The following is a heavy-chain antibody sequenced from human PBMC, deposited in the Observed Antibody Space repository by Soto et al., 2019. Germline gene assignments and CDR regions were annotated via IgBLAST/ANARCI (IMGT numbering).Heavy chain of an antibody. Sequence: ASVKVSCKASGYTFTSYAMNWVRQAPGQGLEWMGWINTNTGNPTYAQGFTGRFVFSLDTSVSTAYLQISSLKAEDTAVYYCARDRGVHRQAQDPGDGTAFDIWGQGTMVTVSS. CDR2: INTNTGNP. CDR1: GYTFTSYA. CDR3: ARDRGVHRQAQDPGDGTAFDI. D-gene: IGHD7-27*01. V-gene: IGHV7-4-1*02. J-gene: IGHJ3*02.